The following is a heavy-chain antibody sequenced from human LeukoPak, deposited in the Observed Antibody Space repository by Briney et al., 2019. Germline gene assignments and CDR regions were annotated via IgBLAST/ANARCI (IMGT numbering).Heavy chain of an antibody. V-gene: IGHV3-21*01. CDR3: ARVGTMGWD. Sequence: PGGSLRLSCAASGFTFSSYTMNWVRQAPGKGLEWVSSISGSSRYIYYADSMKGRFTISRDNAKDSLYLQMNSLRAEDTAVYYCARVGTMGWDWGQGTLVTVSS. CDR2: ISGSSRYI. D-gene: IGHD3-10*01. CDR1: GFTFSSYT. J-gene: IGHJ4*02.